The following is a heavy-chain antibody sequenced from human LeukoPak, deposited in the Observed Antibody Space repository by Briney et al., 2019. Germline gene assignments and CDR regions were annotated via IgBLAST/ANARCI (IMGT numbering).Heavy chain of an antibody. CDR2: IYKSGTT. J-gene: IGHJ6*04. V-gene: IGHV4-4*07. CDR3: ARSFFAYMDI. Sequence: SETLSLTCTVSGESLNPYYWNWIRQSAGKGLEWIGHIYKSGTTNFNPSLTSRGTMSLDTSRNQFTLKLRSVTAADTAVYFCARSFFAYMDIWGKGTTVTVSS. CDR1: GESLNPYY. D-gene: IGHD2/OR15-2a*01.